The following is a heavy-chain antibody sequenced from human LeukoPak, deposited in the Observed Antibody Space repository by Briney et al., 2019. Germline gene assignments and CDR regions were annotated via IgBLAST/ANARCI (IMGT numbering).Heavy chain of an antibody. CDR1: GYSFTSYW. CDR2: IDPSDSYT. V-gene: IGHV5-10-1*01. Sequence: GESLKISCKGSGYSFTSYWISWVRQMPGKGLEWKGRIDPSDSYTNYSPSFQGHVTISADKSISTAYLQWSSLKASDTAMYYCARHQGGVVVVAATADYWGQGTLVTVSS. D-gene: IGHD2-15*01. J-gene: IGHJ4*02. CDR3: ARHQGGVVVVAATADY.